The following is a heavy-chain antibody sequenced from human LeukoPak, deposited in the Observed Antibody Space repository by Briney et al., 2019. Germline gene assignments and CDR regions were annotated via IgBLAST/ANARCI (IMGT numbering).Heavy chain of an antibody. Sequence: GGSLRLSCAASGFTFSSYSMNWVRQAPGKGLEWVSSISSSSYIYYADSVKGRFAISRDNAKNSLYLQMNSLRAEDAAVYYCARCLSGWYDYWGQGTLVTVSS. CDR3: ARCLSGWYDY. CDR2: ISSSSYI. D-gene: IGHD6-19*01. V-gene: IGHV3-21*01. J-gene: IGHJ4*02. CDR1: GFTFSSYS.